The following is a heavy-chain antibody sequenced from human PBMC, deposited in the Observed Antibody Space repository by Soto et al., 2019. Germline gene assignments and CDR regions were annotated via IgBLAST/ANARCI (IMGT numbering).Heavy chain of an antibody. CDR2: ISYDGSNK. CDR3: ARDPGRDSNWTSYYYYYGMDV. D-gene: IGHD1-1*01. CDR1: GFTFSSYA. J-gene: IGHJ6*02. V-gene: IGHV3-30-3*01. Sequence: QVQLVESGGGVVQPGRSLRLSCAASGFTFSSYAMHWVRQAPGKGLEWVAVISYDGSNKYYADSVKGRFTISRDNSKNTLYLQMNSLRAEDTAVYYCARDPGRDSNWTSYYYYYGMDVWGQGTTVTVSS.